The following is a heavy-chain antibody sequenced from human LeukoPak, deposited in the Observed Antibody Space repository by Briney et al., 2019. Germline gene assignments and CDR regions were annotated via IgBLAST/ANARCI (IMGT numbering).Heavy chain of an antibody. CDR3: ARSMVRGVMSRYYYYYYMDV. J-gene: IGHJ6*03. CDR1: GYTFTSYY. D-gene: IGHD3-10*01. Sequence: GASVKVSCKASGYTFTSYYMHWVRQAPGQGLEWMGWMNPNSGNTGYAQKFQGRVTMTRNTSISTAYMELSSLRSEDTAVYYCARSMVRGVMSRYYYYYYMDVWGKGTTVTISS. V-gene: IGHV1-8*01. CDR2: MNPNSGNT.